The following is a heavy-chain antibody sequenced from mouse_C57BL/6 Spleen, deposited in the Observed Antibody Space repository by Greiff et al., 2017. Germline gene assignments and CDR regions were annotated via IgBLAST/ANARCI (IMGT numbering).Heavy chain of an antibody. CDR2: IYPGDGDT. D-gene: IGHD3-2*01. CDR3: ARRDSLYAMDY. V-gene: IGHV1-82*01. CDR1: GYAFSSSW. J-gene: IGHJ4*01. Sequence: QVQLQQSGPELVKPGASVKISCKASGYAFSSSWMNWVKQRPGKGLEWIGRIYPGDGDTNYNGKFKGKATLTADKSSSTAYMQRSSLTSEDSAVYFCARRDSLYAMDYWGQGTSVTVSS.